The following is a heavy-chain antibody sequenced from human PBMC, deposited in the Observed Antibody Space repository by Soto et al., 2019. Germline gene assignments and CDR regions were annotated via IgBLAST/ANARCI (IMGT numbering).Heavy chain of an antibody. V-gene: IGHV3-23*01. CDR3: AKDHLGFGELFGGFDY. D-gene: IGHD3-10*01. CDR2: FSGSGGST. CDR1: GFTFSSYA. Sequence: EVQLLESGGGLVQPGGSLRLSCAASGFTFSSYAMSWVRQAPGKGLEWVSAFSGSGGSTYYADSVKGRFTISRDNSKNTLYLQMNSLRAEDTAVYYCAKDHLGFGELFGGFDYWGQGTLVTVSS. J-gene: IGHJ4*02.